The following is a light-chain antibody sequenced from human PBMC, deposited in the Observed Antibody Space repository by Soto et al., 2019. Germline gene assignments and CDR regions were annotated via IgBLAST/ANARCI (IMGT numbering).Light chain of an antibody. CDR1: QSISSSF. CDR3: QQYDNSPIT. J-gene: IGKJ5*01. V-gene: IGKV3-20*01. CDR2: GAS. Sequence: EIVLTQSPGILSLSPGERASLSCGASQSISSSFLAWYQQKPGQAPRLLISGASSRATGIPDRFSGTGSETDFTLTISRLEPEDFAVHYCQQYDNSPITFGQGTRLEIK.